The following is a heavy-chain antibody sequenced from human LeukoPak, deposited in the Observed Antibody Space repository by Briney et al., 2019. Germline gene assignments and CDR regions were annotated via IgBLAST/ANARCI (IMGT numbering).Heavy chain of an antibody. D-gene: IGHD5/OR15-5a*01. CDR1: GFTFSSYW. CDR3: ARELGTYSLSN. J-gene: IGHJ4*02. Sequence: GGSLRLSCAASGFTFSSYWMHWVRQAPGKGLVWVSRINTDGSSTSYADSVKGRFTISRDNAKNTLYLQMNSLRAEDTALYYCARELGTYSLSNWGQGTLVAVSS. CDR2: INTDGSST. V-gene: IGHV3-74*01.